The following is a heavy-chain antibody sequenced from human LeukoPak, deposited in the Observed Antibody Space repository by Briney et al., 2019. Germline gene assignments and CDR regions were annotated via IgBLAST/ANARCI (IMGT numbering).Heavy chain of an antibody. J-gene: IGHJ4*02. CDR3: ARQAVAGTFDY. Sequence: TSETLSLTCTASGGSISSSSYYWGWIRQPPGQGLEWIGSIYYSGSTYYNPSLKSRVTISVDTSKNQFSLKLSSVTAADTAVYYCARQAVAGTFDYWGQGTLVTVSS. CDR2: IYYSGST. D-gene: IGHD6-19*01. V-gene: IGHV4-39*01. CDR1: GGSISSSSYY.